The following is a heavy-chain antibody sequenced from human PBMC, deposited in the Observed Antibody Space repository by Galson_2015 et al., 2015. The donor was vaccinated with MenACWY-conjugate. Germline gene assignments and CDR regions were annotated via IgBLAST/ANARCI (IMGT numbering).Heavy chain of an antibody. CDR2: ISSSSSYT. Sequence: SLRLSCAASGFTFSDYYMSWIRQAPGKGLEWVSYISSSSSYTNYADSVKGRFTISRDNAKNSLYLQMNSLRAEDTAVYYCARGLDYYDSSGTLFDYWGQGTLDTVSS. V-gene: IGHV3-11*05. D-gene: IGHD3-22*01. J-gene: IGHJ4*02. CDR3: ARGLDYYDSSGTLFDY. CDR1: GFTFSDYY.